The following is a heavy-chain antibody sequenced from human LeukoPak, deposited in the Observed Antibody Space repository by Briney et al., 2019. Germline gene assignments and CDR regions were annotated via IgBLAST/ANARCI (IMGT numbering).Heavy chain of an antibody. CDR2: INQDGSER. CDR1: GFTFSNYW. V-gene: IGHV3-7*05. Sequence: GGSLRLSCAASGFTFSNYWMSWVRQAPGKGLEWVAHINQDGSERYYVDSVKGRFTISRDNAKNSLYLQMNSLRAEDTAVYYCARDGGGDIVVAFAFDIWGQGTMVTVSS. CDR3: ARDGGGDIVVAFAFDI. J-gene: IGHJ3*02. D-gene: IGHD2-15*01.